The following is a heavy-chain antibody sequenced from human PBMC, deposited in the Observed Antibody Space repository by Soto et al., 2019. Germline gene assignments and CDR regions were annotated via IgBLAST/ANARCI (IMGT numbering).Heavy chain of an antibody. CDR3: AREGGIVVVPAADQNAFDI. V-gene: IGHV1-69*06. CDR1: GGTFSSYA. CDR2: IIPIFGTA. J-gene: IGHJ3*02. D-gene: IGHD2-2*01. Sequence: ASVKVSCKASGGTFSSYAISWVRQAPGQGLEWMGGIIPIFGTANYAQKFQGRVTITADKSTSTAYMELSSLRSEDTAVYYCAREGGIVVVPAADQNAFDIWGQGTMVTVSS.